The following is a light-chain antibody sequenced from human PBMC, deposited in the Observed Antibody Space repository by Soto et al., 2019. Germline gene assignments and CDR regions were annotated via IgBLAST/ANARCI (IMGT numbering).Light chain of an antibody. CDR1: QGIGST. CDR3: QHYANWALT. Sequence: EIVITQSPATLSVSPGEGATLSCRASQGIGSTLAWYQQKPGQTPRLLIYGASTRATGVPARFSGSGSGTDVTLTIISLQSEDFAGYYCQHYANWALTFGGGTKVESK. J-gene: IGKJ4*01. CDR2: GAS. V-gene: IGKV3-15*01.